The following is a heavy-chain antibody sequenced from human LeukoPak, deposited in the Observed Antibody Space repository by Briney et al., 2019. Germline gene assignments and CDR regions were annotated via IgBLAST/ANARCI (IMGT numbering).Heavy chain of an antibody. Sequence: GGSLRLSCAASGFTFSSYAMHWVRQAPGKGLEYVSAISSNGGSTYYANSVKGRFTISRDNSKNTLYLQMGSLRAEDMAVYYCARAGRLQSGSFDYWGQGTLVTVSS. J-gene: IGHJ4*02. CDR1: GFTFSSYA. CDR2: ISSNGGST. CDR3: ARAGRLQSGSFDY. D-gene: IGHD1-26*01. V-gene: IGHV3-64*01.